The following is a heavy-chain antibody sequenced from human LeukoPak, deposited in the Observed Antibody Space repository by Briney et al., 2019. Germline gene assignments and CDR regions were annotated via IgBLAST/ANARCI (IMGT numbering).Heavy chain of an antibody. V-gene: IGHV4-59*01. CDR2: IHYSGST. CDR3: ARQEQQLIYNWFDP. J-gene: IGHJ5*02. D-gene: IGHD6-13*01. CDR1: GGSISSYY. Sequence: PSETLSLTCTVSGGSISSYYWSWIRQPPGKGLEWIGYIHYSGSTNYNPSLKSRVTISVDTSKNQFSLKLSSVTAADTAVYYCARQEQQLIYNWFDPWGQGTLVTVSS.